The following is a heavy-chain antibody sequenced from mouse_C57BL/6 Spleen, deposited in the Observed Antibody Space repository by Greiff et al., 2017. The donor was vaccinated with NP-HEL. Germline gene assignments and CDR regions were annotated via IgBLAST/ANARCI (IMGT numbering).Heavy chain of an antibody. Sequence: EVQLQQSGPELVKPGASVKISCKASGYTFTDYYMNWVKQSHGKSLEWIGDINPNNGGTSYNQKFKGKATLTVDKSSSTAYMELRSLTSEDSAVYYCARGEESYDGGDAMDYWGQGTSVTVSS. J-gene: IGHJ4*01. CDR2: INPNNGGT. CDR1: GYTFTDYY. D-gene: IGHD2-12*01. V-gene: IGHV1-26*01. CDR3: ARGEESYDGGDAMDY.